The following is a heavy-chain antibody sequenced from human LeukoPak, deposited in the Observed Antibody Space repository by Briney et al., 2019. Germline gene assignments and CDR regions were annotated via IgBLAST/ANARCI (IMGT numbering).Heavy chain of an antibody. D-gene: IGHD5-24*01. CDR3: ARRSSRDGYSFDY. V-gene: IGHV3-7*01. Sequence: GGSLRLSCAASGFTFSSYWMSWVRQAPGKGLEWVANIKEDGSDKYYVDSVKGRFTLSRDNAKNSLYLHMNSLRAEDTAVYYCARRSSRDGYSFDYWGQGTLVTVSS. J-gene: IGHJ4*02. CDR1: GFTFSSYW. CDR2: IKEDGSDK.